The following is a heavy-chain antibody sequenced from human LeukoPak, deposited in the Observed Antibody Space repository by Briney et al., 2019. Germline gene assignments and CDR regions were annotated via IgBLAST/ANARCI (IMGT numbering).Heavy chain of an antibody. CDR1: GFTFSGYA. D-gene: IGHD3-10*01. CDR3: ARMVRGVTNWFDP. CDR2: FSGSDYST. V-gene: IGHV3-23*01. J-gene: IGHJ5*02. Sequence: GGFLRLSCAASGFTFSGYAMSWVRQAPGKGLEWVSTFSGSDYSTYYADSVKGRFTISRDNSKNTLYLQMNSLRAEDTAVYYCARMVRGVTNWFDPWGQGTLVTVSS.